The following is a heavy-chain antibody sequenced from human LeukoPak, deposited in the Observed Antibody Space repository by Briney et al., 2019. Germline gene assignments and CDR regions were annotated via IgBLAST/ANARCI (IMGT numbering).Heavy chain of an antibody. D-gene: IGHD3-22*01. CDR2: IIPIFGTA. CDR1: GYTFTAYY. CDR3: ARGGTYYYDSSGYYPFYYFDY. V-gene: IGHV1-69*13. Sequence: SVKVSCKASGYTFTAYYMDWVRQAPGQGLEWMGGIIPIFGTANYAQKFQGRVTITADESTSTAYMELSSLRSEDTAVYYCARGGTYYYDSSGYYPFYYFDYWGQGTLVTVSS. J-gene: IGHJ4*02.